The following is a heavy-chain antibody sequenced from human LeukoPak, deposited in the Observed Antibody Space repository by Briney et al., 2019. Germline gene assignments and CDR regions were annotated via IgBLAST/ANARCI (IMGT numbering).Heavy chain of an antibody. Sequence: GGSLRLSCAASGFTFSSYEMNWVRQAPGKGLEWVAVISYDGSNKYYADSVKGRFTISRDNSKNTLYLQMNSLRAEDTAVYYCARGIAARPGGTPDYWGQGTLVTVSS. V-gene: IGHV3-30*04. CDR3: ARGIAARPGGTPDY. J-gene: IGHJ4*02. CDR1: GFTFSSYE. D-gene: IGHD6-6*01. CDR2: ISYDGSNK.